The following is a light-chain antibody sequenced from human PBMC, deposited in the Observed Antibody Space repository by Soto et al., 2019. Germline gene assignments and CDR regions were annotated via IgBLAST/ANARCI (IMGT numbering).Light chain of an antibody. CDR3: SSYTISSTVI. CDR2: EVS. V-gene: IGLV2-14*01. Sequence: QSALTQPASVSGSPGQSITVSCTGTISDVGGYNYVSWYQQHPGKAPKLMIYEVSNRPSGVSYRFSGSKSGNTASLTISGLQAEDEADYYCSSYTISSTVIFGGGTQLTVL. J-gene: IGLJ2*01. CDR1: ISDVGGYNY.